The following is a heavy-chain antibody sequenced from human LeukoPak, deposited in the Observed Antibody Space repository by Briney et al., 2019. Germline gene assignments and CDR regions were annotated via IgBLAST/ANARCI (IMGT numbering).Heavy chain of an antibody. CDR1: GFTFDNYG. D-gene: IGHD3-16*01. Sequence: SGGSLRLSCAASGFTFDNYGMSWVRLAPGKGLEWVSGINWNGGSIGYAHSVKGRFTISRDNAKNSLYLQMNSLRAEDTAVYYCARGWASEAFDYWGQGTLVTVSS. CDR3: ARGWASEAFDY. J-gene: IGHJ4*02. V-gene: IGHV3-20*04. CDR2: INWNGGSI.